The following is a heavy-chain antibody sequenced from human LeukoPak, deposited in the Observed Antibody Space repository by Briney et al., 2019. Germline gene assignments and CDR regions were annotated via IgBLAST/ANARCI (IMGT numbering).Heavy chain of an antibody. Sequence: GAALRRSCGGSGLTWSNEGFHGVRQAPGKGLEWVAVIPYDGSNKYYADSVKGRFTISRDNSKNTLYLQMNTLRAEDTAVYYCAKEVGYGMDVWGQGTTVTVSS. V-gene: IGHV3-30*18. CDR3: AKEVGYGMDV. CDR1: GLTWSNEG. CDR2: IPYDGSNK. D-gene: IGHD1-26*01. J-gene: IGHJ6*02.